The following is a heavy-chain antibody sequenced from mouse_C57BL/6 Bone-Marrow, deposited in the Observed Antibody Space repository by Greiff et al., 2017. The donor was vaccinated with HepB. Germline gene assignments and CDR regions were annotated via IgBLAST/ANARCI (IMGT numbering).Heavy chain of an antibody. CDR2: ISSGSSTI. Sequence: EVMLVESGGGLVKPGGSLKLSCAASGFTFSDYGMHWVRQAPEKGLEWVAYISSGSSTIDYADTVKGRVTISRDKAKITLFLQMTSLRSEDTAMYYCASQIYYDYGGAWLDYWGQGTLVTVSA. CDR1: GFTFSDYG. D-gene: IGHD2-4*01. J-gene: IGHJ3*01. V-gene: IGHV5-17*01. CDR3: ASQIYYDYGGAWLDY.